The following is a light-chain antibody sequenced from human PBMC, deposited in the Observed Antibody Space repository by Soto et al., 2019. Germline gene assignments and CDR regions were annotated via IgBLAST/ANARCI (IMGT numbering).Light chain of an antibody. J-gene: IGLJ1*01. V-gene: IGLV1-47*01. CDR3: AAWDDSLSGPHYV. CDR2: RNN. Sequence: QSVLTQPPSASGTPGQRVTISCSGSSSNIGSNYVYWYQQLPGTAPKLLIYRNNQRPSGVPDRFSGSKPGTSASLAISGLRSEDEADYYCAAWDDSLSGPHYVFGTGTKVTV. CDR1: SSNIGSNY.